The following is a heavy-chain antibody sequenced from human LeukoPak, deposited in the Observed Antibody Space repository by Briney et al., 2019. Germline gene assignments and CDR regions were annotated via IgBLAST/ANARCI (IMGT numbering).Heavy chain of an antibody. CDR2: IIATGGST. Sequence: GGSLRLSCAASGFTFSNYAMGWVRQAPGKGLEWVSSIIATGGSTFYADSMKGRPTISRDNSKNTLYLQINSLRVEDTAVYYCAKDLRTYGSGIYRLPTVIFAYWGQGTVVTVSS. J-gene: IGHJ4*02. CDR3: AKDLRTYGSGIYRLPTVIFAY. D-gene: IGHD3-10*01. CDR1: GFTFSNYA. V-gene: IGHV3-23*01.